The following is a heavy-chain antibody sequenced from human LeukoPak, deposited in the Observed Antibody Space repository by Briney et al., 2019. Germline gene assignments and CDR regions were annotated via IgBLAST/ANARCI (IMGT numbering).Heavy chain of an antibody. CDR3: VKDLPEDSSSWSGGGFF. Sequence: QPGGSLRLSCAASGFTFSTRAMHWVRQAPGKGLEYVSAISSNGGSTYYADSVKGRFTISRDNSKNTLYLQMSSLRAEDTAVYYCVKDLPEDSSSWSGGGFFWGQGTLVTVSS. V-gene: IGHV3-64D*09. D-gene: IGHD6-13*01. CDR1: GFTFSTRA. J-gene: IGHJ4*02. CDR2: ISSNGGST.